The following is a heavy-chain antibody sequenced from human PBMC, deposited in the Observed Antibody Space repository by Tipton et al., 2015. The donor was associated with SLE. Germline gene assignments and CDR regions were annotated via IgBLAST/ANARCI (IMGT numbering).Heavy chain of an antibody. CDR2: IYYSGTT. Sequence: TLSLTCIVSDYSIRSGFYWAWIRQPPGKGLEWIGSIYYSGTTYYNPSLRSRVTISVDTSKNQFSLKLSSVTAADTAVYYCARTTTAISPFDYWGQGALVTVSS. D-gene: IGHD2-2*02. CDR3: ARTTTAISPFDY. CDR1: DYSIRSGFY. V-gene: IGHV4-38-2*02. J-gene: IGHJ4*02.